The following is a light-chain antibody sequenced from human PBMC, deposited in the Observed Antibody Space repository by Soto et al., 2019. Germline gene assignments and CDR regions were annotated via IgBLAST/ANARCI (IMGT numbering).Light chain of an antibody. CDR2: GAS. Sequence: EIAFTQSPAKLSLSPAERATLSCRASQSLSKSLVWYQQKPGQAPRLLIDGASNRATGIPARFSGSGSGTDFTLTISSLEPEDFAVYFCQQRSSWPLTFGGGTKVDIK. CDR1: QSLSKS. CDR3: QQRSSWPLT. J-gene: IGKJ4*02. V-gene: IGKV3-11*01.